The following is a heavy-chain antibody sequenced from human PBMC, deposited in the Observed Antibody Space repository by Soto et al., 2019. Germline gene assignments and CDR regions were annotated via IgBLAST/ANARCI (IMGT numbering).Heavy chain of an antibody. CDR3: VKDSLGGMTPVFMPGPD. CDR1: GLTFSTYG. CDR2: ISNDVRNI. V-gene: IGHV3-30*18. D-gene: IGHD2-2*01. J-gene: IGHJ4*02. Sequence: VQLVESGGGVVQPGRSLRLSCGASGLTFSTYGFHWVRQAPGKGLEWVAVISNDVRNIHYAESVKGRFTISRDNSKNTLYLQMNSRRPNDTAVYYCVKDSLGGMTPVFMPGPDWGQGTLVTVSS.